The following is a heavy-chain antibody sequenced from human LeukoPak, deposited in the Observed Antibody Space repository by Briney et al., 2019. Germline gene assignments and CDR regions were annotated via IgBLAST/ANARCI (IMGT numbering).Heavy chain of an antibody. D-gene: IGHD3/OR15-3a*01. Sequence: GGSLRLSCAASGFTVSSNYMSWVRQAPGKGLEWVSVIYSGGSTYYADSVKGRFTISRDNSKNTLYLQMNSLRAEDTAVYYCARATQGLRLDYWGQGTLVTVSS. CDR3: ARATQGLRLDY. J-gene: IGHJ4*02. V-gene: IGHV3-53*01. CDR2: IYSGGST. CDR1: GFTVSSNY.